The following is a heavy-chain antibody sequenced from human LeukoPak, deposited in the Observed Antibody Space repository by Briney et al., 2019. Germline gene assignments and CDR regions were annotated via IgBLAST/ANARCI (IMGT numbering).Heavy chain of an antibody. Sequence: SETLSLTCTVSGGSISSYYWTWIRQHPGKGLEWIGYISYIGRTYYNPSLKSRITISVDTSKNQFSLKLSSVTAADTAVYYCARTLRDGYIDYWGQGTLVTVSS. CDR2: ISYIGRT. V-gene: IGHV4-59*06. J-gene: IGHJ4*02. D-gene: IGHD5-24*01. CDR3: ARTLRDGYIDY. CDR1: GGSISSYY.